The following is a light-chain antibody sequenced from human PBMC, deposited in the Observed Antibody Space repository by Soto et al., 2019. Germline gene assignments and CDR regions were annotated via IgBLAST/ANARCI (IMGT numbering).Light chain of an antibody. Sequence: QSVLTQPPSVSVAPGQRVTISCTGSSSNTGAGYDVHWYQQLPGTAPKLLIYDNSNRPSGVPDRFSGSKSGTSASLAITGLQTEDEADYYCQSYDNSLSAAVFGGGTKVTVL. J-gene: IGLJ2*01. V-gene: IGLV1-40*01. CDR1: SSNTGAGYD. CDR3: QSYDNSLSAAV. CDR2: DNS.